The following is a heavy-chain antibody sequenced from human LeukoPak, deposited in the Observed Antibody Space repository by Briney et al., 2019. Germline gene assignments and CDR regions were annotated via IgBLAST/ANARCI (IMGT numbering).Heavy chain of an antibody. CDR1: GGTFSSYA. V-gene: IGHV1-69*13. Sequence: GASVKVSCKASGGTFSSYAISWVRQAPGQGLEWMGGIIPIFGTANYAQKFQGRVTITADESTSTAYMELSSLRSEDTAVYYCARDYAPDYYYYYMDVWGKGTTVTASS. D-gene: IGHD3-16*01. J-gene: IGHJ6*03. CDR3: ARDYAPDYYYYYMDV. CDR2: IIPIFGTA.